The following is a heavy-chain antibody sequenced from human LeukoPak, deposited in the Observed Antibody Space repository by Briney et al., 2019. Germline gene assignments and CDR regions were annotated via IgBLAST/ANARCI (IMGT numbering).Heavy chain of an antibody. CDR1: GFTFSSYA. V-gene: IGHV3-30-3*01. Sequence: PGGSLRLSCAASGFTFSSYAMHWVRQAPGKGLEWVAVISYDGSNKYYADSVKGRFTISRDNSKNTLYLQMNSLRAEDTAVYYCARDRGSRWIYYYYMDVWGKGTTVTVSS. J-gene: IGHJ6*03. CDR2: ISYDGSNK. D-gene: IGHD6-13*01. CDR3: ARDRGSRWIYYYYMDV.